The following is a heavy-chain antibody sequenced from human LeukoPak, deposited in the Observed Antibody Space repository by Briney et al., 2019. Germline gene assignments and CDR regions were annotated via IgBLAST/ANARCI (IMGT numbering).Heavy chain of an antibody. Sequence: GGSLRLSCAAPGFTFGSYSMNWVRQAPGKGLEWVSSISSSSGYIYYADSVKGRFTISRDNAKNSLYLQMNSLRAEDTAVYYCARGGSSSGYWGQGTLVTVSS. V-gene: IGHV3-21*01. D-gene: IGHD6-6*01. CDR2: ISSSSGYI. CDR1: GFTFGSYS. CDR3: ARGGSSSGY. J-gene: IGHJ4*02.